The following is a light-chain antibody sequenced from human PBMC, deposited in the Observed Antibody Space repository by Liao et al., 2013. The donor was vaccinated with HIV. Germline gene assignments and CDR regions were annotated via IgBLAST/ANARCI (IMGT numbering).Light chain of an antibody. CDR1: NIGSKS. Sequence: SYELTQPPSVSVAPGKTARITCGGNNIGSKSVHWYQQKPGQAPVLVIYYSGDRPSGIPERFSGSNSGNTATLTISGTQAMDEADYYCQAWDSNEVIFGGGTKLSVL. V-gene: IGLV3-21*01. CDR2: YSG. J-gene: IGLJ2*01. CDR3: QAWDSNEVI.